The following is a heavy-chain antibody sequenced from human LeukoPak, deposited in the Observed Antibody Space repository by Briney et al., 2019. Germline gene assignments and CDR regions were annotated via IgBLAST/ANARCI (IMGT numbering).Heavy chain of an antibody. CDR1: GYTLTELS. CDR2: FDPEDGET. CDR3: ATDKGEGNFDWLRY. Sequence: ASVKVSCMVSGYTLTELSMHWVRQAPGKGLEWMGGFDPEDGETIYAQKFQGRVTMTEDTSTDTAYMELSSLRSEDTAVYYCATDKGEGNFDWLRYWGQGTLVTVSS. J-gene: IGHJ4*02. D-gene: IGHD3-9*01. V-gene: IGHV1-24*01.